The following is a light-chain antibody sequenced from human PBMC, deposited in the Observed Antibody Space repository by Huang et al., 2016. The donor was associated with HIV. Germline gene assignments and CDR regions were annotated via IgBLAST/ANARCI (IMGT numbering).Light chain of an antibody. CDR1: PSVSSSY. J-gene: IGKJ1*01. CDR3: QQYGSSVGT. CDR2: GAS. Sequence: EIVLTQSPGTLSLSPGERATLSCRASPSVSSSYLAWYQQKPGQAPRLLIYGASSRATGIPDRFSGSGSGTDFTLTISRLEPEDFAVYYCQQYGSSVGTFGQGTKVEIK. V-gene: IGKV3-20*01.